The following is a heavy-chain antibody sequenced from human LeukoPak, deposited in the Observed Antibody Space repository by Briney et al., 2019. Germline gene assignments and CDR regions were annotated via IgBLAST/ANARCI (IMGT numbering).Heavy chain of an antibody. Sequence: SETLSLTCTVSGYSISSGYYWAWIRQPPGKGLEWIGSIYHSGGTYNNPSLKSRLTMSVDTSKNQFSLKLTSVTAADTAVYYCARDLYSSSWYWFDPWGQGTLVTVSS. V-gene: IGHV4-38-2*02. D-gene: IGHD6-13*01. J-gene: IGHJ5*02. CDR3: ARDLYSSSWYWFDP. CDR1: GYSISSGYY. CDR2: IYHSGGT.